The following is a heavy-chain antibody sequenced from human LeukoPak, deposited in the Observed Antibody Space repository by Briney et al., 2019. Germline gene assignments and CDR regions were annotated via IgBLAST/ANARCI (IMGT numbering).Heavy chain of an antibody. J-gene: IGHJ4*02. CDR1: GSSFTSYW. CDR2: IYPGDSDT. D-gene: IGHD5-12*01. V-gene: IGHV5-51*01. Sequence: GESLKISCKGSGSSFTSYWIGWVRQMPGKGLEWMGIIYPGDSDTRYSPSFQGQVTISADKSISTAYLQWSSLKASDTAMYYCATRSGYDFTVSYFDYWGQGTLVTVSS. CDR3: ATRSGYDFTVSYFDY.